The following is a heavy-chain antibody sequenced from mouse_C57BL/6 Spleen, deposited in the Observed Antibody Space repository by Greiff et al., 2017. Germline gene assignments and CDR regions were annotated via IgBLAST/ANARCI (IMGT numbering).Heavy chain of an antibody. CDR2: INPSSGYP. Sequence: QVQLQQSGAELAKPGASVKLSCKASGYTFTSYWMHWVKQRPGQGLEWIGYINPSSGYPKYNQKFKDKATLPADKSSSTAYMQLSSLTYEDSAVYYGAREYTGSSYNYAMDYWGQGTSVTVSS. D-gene: IGHD1-1*01. J-gene: IGHJ4*01. CDR1: GYTFTSYW. V-gene: IGHV1-7*01. CDR3: AREYTGSSYNYAMDY.